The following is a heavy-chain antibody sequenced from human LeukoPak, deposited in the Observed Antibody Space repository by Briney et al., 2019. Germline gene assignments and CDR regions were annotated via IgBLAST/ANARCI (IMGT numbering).Heavy chain of an antibody. J-gene: IGHJ4*02. D-gene: IGHD4-11*01. CDR3: STSRPLQSFDC. CDR2: ISGSGGTT. Sequence: PGGSLRLSCAASGFTFSSYAMSWVRQAPGKGLEWVSAISGSGGTTYYADSVKGRSTISRDNSKNTLYLQMKSLRAEDTAVYYCSTSRPLQSFDCWGQGTLVTVSS. V-gene: IGHV3-23*01. CDR1: GFTFSSYA.